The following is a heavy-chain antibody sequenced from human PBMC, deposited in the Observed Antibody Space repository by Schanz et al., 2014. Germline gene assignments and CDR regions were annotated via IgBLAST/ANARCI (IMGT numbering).Heavy chain of an antibody. Sequence: VQLVESGGGLVQPGGSLRLSCAASGFTVSNNYMSWVRQAPGKGLEWVTVISYDGNTKYYADSVKGRFTISRDNSKNTLYLQMNSLRVEDTAVYYCARYGFRKFGVVYGLAVWGQGTTVTVS. CDR1: GFTVSNNY. D-gene: IGHD3-3*01. CDR2: ISYDGNTK. J-gene: IGHJ6*02. CDR3: ARYGFRKFGVVYGLAV. V-gene: IGHV3-30*03.